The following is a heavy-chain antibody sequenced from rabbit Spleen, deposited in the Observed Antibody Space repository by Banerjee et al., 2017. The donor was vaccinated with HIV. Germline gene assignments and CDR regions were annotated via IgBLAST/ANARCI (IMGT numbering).Heavy chain of an antibody. D-gene: IGHD1-1*01. J-gene: IGHJ4*01. Sequence: QQLVESGGGLVKPGASLTLTCKASGGSFSSGYDMCWVRQAPGKGLEWIACIAGSSSGFTYSATWAKGRFTFSKTSSTTVTLQMTSLTAADTATYFCARDLDNVIGWNFGWWGPGTLVTVS. V-gene: IGHV1S40*01. CDR3: ARDLDNVIGWNFGW. CDR1: GGSFSSGYD. CDR2: IAGSSSGFT.